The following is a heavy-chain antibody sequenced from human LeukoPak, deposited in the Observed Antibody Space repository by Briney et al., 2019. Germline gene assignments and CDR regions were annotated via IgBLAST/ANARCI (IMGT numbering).Heavy chain of an antibody. CDR1: GYTFTSYG. J-gene: IGHJ4*02. CDR3: ARDRYYDILTGYYDPKFDY. CDR2: ISAYNGNT. D-gene: IGHD3-9*01. V-gene: IGHV1-18*04. Sequence: ASVTVSCKASGYTFTSYGISGVRQAPGQGLEWMGWISAYNGNTNYAQKLQGRVTMTTDTSTSTAYMQLRSLRSDDTAVYYCARDRYYDILTGYYDPKFDYWGQGTLVTVSS.